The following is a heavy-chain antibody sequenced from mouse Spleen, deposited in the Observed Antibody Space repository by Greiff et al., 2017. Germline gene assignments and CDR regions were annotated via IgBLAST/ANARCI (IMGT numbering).Heavy chain of an antibody. D-gene: IGHD2-14*01. J-gene: IGHJ2*01. CDR1: GYTFTSYW. V-gene: IGHV1S81*02. Sequence: QVQLQQPGAELVKPGASVKLSCKASGYTFTSYWMHWVKQRPGQGLEWIGEINPSNGRTNYNEKFKSKATLTVDKSSSTAYMQLSSLTSEDSAVYYCAMGYQPYWGQGTTLTVSS. CDR2: INPSNGRT. CDR3: AMGYQPY.